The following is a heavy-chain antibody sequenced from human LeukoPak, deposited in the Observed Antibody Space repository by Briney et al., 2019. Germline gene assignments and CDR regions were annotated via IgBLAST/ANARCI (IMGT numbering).Heavy chain of an antibody. CDR1: GGSISSYY. D-gene: IGHD2-21*01. J-gene: IGHJ2*01. V-gene: IGHV4-59*01. Sequence: SETLSLTCTVSGGSISSYYWSWIRQPPGKGLEWIGYIYYSGSTNYNPSLKSRVTISVDTSKNQFSLKLSSVTAADTAVYYCAGVISSRYFDLWGRGTLVTVSS. CDR2: IYYSGST. CDR3: AGVISSRYFDL.